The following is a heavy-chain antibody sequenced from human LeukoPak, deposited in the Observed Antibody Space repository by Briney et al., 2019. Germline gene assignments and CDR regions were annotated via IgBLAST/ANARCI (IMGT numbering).Heavy chain of an antibody. CDR1: GFTFSSYG. CDR3: AKVRFGVTARYHFDF. D-gene: IGHD3-10*01. CDR2: ISYDGSNK. J-gene: IGHJ4*02. V-gene: IGHV3-30*18. Sequence: PGRSLRLSCAASGFTFSSYGMHWVRQAPGKGLEWVAVISYDGSNKYYADSVKGRFTISGDNSKNTLYLQMNSLRAEDTAVYYCAKVRFGVTARYHFDFWGQGTLVTVSS.